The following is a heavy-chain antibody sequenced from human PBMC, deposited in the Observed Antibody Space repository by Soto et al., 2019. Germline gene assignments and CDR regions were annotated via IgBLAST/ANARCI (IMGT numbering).Heavy chain of an antibody. CDR2: IYYSGST. CDR3: ARHEGGSGWEIDY. CDR1: GGSISSYY. Sequence: SETLSLTWTVSGGSISSYYGSWIRQPPGKGLEWIGYIYYSGSTNYNPSLKSRVTIPVDTSKNQFSLKLSPITAADTSVSYCARHEGGSGWEIDYRGQGTLVPVSS. V-gene: IGHV4-59*08. J-gene: IGHJ4*02. D-gene: IGHD6-19*01.